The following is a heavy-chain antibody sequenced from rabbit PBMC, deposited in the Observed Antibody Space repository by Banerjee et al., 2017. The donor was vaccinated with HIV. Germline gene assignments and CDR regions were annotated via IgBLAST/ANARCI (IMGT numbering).Heavy chain of an antibody. CDR3: ARGAGFLGGGYGDL. V-gene: IGHV1S45*01. CDR1: GLDFNSYYY. J-gene: IGHJ4*01. CDR2: IYVGSGDRI. Sequence: QEQLEESGGDLVKPEGSLTLTCTASGLDFNSYYYMCWVRQAPGKGPEWIACIYVGSGDRIYYASWARGRFTVSKSSSTTVALQMTSLTAADTATYFCARGAGFLGGGYGDLWGPGTLVTVS. D-gene: IGHD1-1*01.